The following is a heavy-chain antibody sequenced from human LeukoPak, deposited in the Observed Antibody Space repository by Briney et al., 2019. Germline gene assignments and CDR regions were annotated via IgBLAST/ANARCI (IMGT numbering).Heavy chain of an antibody. J-gene: IGHJ5*02. CDR3: AKDEFLSYYHSSGYYLGVNWFDP. Sequence: GGSLRLSCAASGFTFSSYAMSWVRQAPGKGLEWVSAISGSGGSTYYADSVKGRFTISRDNSKNTLYLQMNSLRAEDTAVYYCAKDEFLSYYHSSGYYLGVNWFDPWGQGTLVTVYS. D-gene: IGHD3-22*01. V-gene: IGHV3-23*01. CDR1: GFTFSSYA. CDR2: ISGSGGST.